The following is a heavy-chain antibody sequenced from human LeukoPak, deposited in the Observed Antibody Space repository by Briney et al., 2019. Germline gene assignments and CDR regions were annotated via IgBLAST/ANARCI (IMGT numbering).Heavy chain of an antibody. CDR1: GDSVSSNSAT. Sequence: SQTLSLTCAISGDSVSSNSATWDWIRQSPSRGLEWLGRTYHRSRWYYDYAVSVKSRITINPETSKNQSSLQLTSVIPEDTAVYYCAYTSSSMPDAFDIWGQGTMVIVSS. CDR3: AYTSSSMPDAFDI. CDR2: TYHRSRWYY. V-gene: IGHV6-1*01. J-gene: IGHJ3*02. D-gene: IGHD6-13*01.